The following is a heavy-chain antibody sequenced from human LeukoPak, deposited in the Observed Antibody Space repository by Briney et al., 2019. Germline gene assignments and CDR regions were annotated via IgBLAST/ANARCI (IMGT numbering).Heavy chain of an antibody. CDR3: ARVGYYDSSGYQLGYYFDY. Sequence: GGTLRLSCAASGFTFTSYGMSWVRQAPGKGLEWVSGISGSGGNTYYADSVKGRFTISRDNSKNSLYLQMNSLRAEDTAVYYCARVGYYDSSGYQLGYYFDYWGQGTLVTVSS. J-gene: IGHJ4*02. CDR2: ISGSGGNT. CDR1: GFTFTSYG. D-gene: IGHD3-22*01. V-gene: IGHV3-23*01.